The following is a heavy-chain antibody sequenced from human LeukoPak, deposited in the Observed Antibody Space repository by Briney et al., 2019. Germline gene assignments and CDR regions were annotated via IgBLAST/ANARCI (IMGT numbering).Heavy chain of an antibody. CDR1: GGSISGYY. D-gene: IGHD2-21*01. CDR2: LDSSGST. J-gene: IGHJ4*02. CDR3: ARGTSCGSKCFFDY. V-gene: IGHV4-4*07. Sequence: SETLSLTCKVSGGSISGYYWSWIRQPAGKGLEWIGHLDSSGSTNYNSSLKSRVTMSIDRSQFSLRLTSVTAADTAIYYCARGTSCGSKCFFDYWGQGILVTVSS.